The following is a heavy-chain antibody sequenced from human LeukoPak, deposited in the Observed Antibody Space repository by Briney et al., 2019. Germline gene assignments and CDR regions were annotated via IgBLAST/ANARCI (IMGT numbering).Heavy chain of an antibody. CDR2: ISSSGSNI. D-gene: IGHD1-14*01. J-gene: IGHJ6*03. CDR3: VRNIRTSKGGFYYYYYMDV. V-gene: IGHV3-48*03. Sequence: PGGSLRLSCAASGFTFSSYEMNWVRQAPGKGLEWVSYISSSGSNIYYADSVKGRFTISRDNATNSLYLQMNSLRAEDTAVYYCVRNIRTSKGGFYYYYYMDVWGKGTTVTVSS. CDR1: GFTFSSYE.